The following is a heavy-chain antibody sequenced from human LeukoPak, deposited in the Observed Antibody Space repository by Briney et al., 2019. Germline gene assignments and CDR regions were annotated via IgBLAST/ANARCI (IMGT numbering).Heavy chain of an antibody. J-gene: IGHJ3*02. CDR1: GYTFTGYY. V-gene: IGHV1-2*06. CDR3: ARVPPISGKDAFDI. D-gene: IGHD4-23*01. Sequence: ASVKVSCKASGYTFTGYYVHWVRQAPGQGLEWMGRISPNSGDTNYAQKFQGRVTMTRDTSSSTAYMELIRLRSDDTAVYHCARVPPISGKDAFDIWGQGTMVTVSS. CDR2: ISPNSGDT.